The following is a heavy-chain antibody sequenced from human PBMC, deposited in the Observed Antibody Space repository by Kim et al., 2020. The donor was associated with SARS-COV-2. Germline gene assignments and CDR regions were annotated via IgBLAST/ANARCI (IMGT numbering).Heavy chain of an antibody. J-gene: IGHJ4*02. Sequence: GGSLRLSCTTSGFTFTGYTMNWVRQAPGKGLEWVSSISSNAGTTYSAYSVTGRFTISTDGANTTLSLWMTSLRADATAASYCLKAGLESIGDDWGEG. D-gene: IGHD1-1*01. V-gene: IGHV3-23*01. CDR3: LKAGLESIGDD. CDR1: GFTFTGYT. CDR2: ISSNAGTT.